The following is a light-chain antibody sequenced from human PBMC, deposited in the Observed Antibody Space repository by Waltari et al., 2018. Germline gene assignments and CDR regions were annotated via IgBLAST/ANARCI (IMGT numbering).Light chain of an antibody. CDR1: ALPKKY. V-gene: IGLV3-10*01. J-gene: IGLJ3*02. Sequence: YELTQPPSVSVSQGQTARITCSGDALPKKYAYWYQQKSGQAPVLVISEDRKRPSGIPVGFSGTNSGIIATLTFIHAQVDVDADYYCYSTASGGSLGVFGAGT. CDR2: EDR. CDR3: YSTASGGSLGV.